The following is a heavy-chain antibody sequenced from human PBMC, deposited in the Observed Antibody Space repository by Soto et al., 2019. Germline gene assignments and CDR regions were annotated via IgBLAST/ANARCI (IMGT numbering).Heavy chain of an antibody. CDR2: INAGNGNT. CDR3: ARTASSSWYWFDT. V-gene: IGHV1-3*01. D-gene: IGHD6-13*01. J-gene: IGHJ5*02. Sequence: QVQLVQSGAEVKNPGASVKVSCKASGYTFTSYAMHWVRQAPGQRLEWMGWINAGNGNTKYSQKFQGRVSITRDTSASTAYMELSSLRSQDTAVYYCARTASSSWYWFDTWGQGTLVTVSS. CDR1: GYTFTSYA.